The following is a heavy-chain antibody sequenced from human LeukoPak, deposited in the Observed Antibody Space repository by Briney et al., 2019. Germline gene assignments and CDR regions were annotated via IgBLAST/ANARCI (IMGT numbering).Heavy chain of an antibody. CDR1: GFTFSTFR. D-gene: IGHD3-22*01. Sequence: PGGSLRLSCAASGFTFSTFRVNWVRQPPGKGLEWVSSISSRHIYYADSVRGRFTIARDDAKNSLYLQMNSLRAEDTAVYYCAREPYDSGGGWGQGTLVTVSS. CDR2: ISSRHI. J-gene: IGHJ4*02. V-gene: IGHV3-21*06. CDR3: AREPYDSGGG.